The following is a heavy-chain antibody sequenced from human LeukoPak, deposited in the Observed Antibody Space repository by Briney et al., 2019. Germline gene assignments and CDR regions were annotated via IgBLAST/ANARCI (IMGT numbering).Heavy chain of an antibody. CDR3: ANLWFGEPDAFDI. D-gene: IGHD3-10*01. Sequence: GGSLRLSCAASGFTFSSYSMNWVRQAPGKGLEWVSAISGSGGSTYYADSVKGRFTISRDNSKNTLYLQMNSLRAEDTAVYYCANLWFGEPDAFDIWGQGTMVTVSS. CDR1: GFTFSSYS. V-gene: IGHV3-23*01. CDR2: ISGSGGST. J-gene: IGHJ3*02.